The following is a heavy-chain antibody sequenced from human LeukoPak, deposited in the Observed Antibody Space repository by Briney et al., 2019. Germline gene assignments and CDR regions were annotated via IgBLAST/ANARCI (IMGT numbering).Heavy chain of an antibody. CDR1: GGSISSYY. D-gene: IGHD3-3*01. CDR3: ARHMNDFWSGYSRFDP. V-gene: IGHV4-59*08. J-gene: IGHJ5*02. CDR2: IYYSGST. Sequence: PSETLSLTCTVSGGSISSYYWNWIRQPPGKGLEWIGYIYYSGSTNYNPSLKSRVTISVDTSKNQFSLKLSSVTAADTAVYYCARHMNDFWSGYSRFDPWGQGTLVTVSS.